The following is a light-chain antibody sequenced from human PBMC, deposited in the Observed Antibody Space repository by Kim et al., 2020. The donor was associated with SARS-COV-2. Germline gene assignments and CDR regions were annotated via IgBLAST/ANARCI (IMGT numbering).Light chain of an antibody. CDR2: GAF. J-gene: IGKJ2*01. CDR3: QQYNNWPQT. Sequence: EIVMTQSPATLSVSPGERATLSCRASQSVSSNLAWYQQKPGQAPRLLIYGAFTRATGIPTRFRGSGSGTEFTLTISSLQSEDFAVYYCQQYNNWPQTFGQGTKLEI. V-gene: IGKV3-15*01. CDR1: QSVSSN.